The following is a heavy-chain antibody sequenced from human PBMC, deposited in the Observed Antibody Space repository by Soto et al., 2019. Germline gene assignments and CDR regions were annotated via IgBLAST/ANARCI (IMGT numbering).Heavy chain of an antibody. Sequence: QLQLQESGSGLVKPSQTLSLTCAVSGGSISSGGYSCNWIRQPPGKGLEWIGYIYHSGSTYYNPSLHSRVTTSVDRSKNQFSLKLRSVTAADTAVYYCARGMTTVPTFDYWGQGTLVTVSS. J-gene: IGHJ4*02. CDR1: GGSISSGGYS. CDR3: ARGMTTVPTFDY. D-gene: IGHD4-17*01. CDR2: IYHSGST. V-gene: IGHV4-30-2*01.